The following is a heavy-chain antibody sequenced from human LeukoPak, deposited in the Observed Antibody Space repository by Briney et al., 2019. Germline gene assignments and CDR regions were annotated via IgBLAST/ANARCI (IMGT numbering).Heavy chain of an antibody. J-gene: IGHJ4*02. D-gene: IGHD3-22*01. CDR3: ARDYYGTTGYLAY. V-gene: IGHV3-66*01. Sequence: GGSLRLSCAASGLTVSSSYMSWVRQAPGKGLEWVSVIFRSGSTYYADSVKGRFTISRDNSKNTVYLQMNSLRAEDTAVYYCARDYYGTTGYLAYWGQGTLVTVSP. CDR1: GLTVSSSY. CDR2: IFRSGST.